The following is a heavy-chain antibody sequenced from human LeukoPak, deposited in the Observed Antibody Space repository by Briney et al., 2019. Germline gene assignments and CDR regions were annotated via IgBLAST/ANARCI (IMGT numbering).Heavy chain of an antibody. CDR3: ARGVAGYYFDY. D-gene: IGHD6-19*01. Sequence: GASVKVPCKASGYTFTSYYTHWVRQAPGQGLEWMGIINPSGGSTSYAQKFQGRVTMTRDTSTSTVYMELSSLRSEDTAVYYCARGVAGYYFDYWGQGTLVTVSS. V-gene: IGHV1-46*01. CDR2: INPSGGST. J-gene: IGHJ4*02. CDR1: GYTFTSYY.